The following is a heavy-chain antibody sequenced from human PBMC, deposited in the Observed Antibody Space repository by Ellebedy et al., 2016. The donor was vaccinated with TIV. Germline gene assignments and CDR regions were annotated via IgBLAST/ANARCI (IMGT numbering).Heavy chain of an antibody. J-gene: IGHJ4*02. V-gene: IGHV4-59*08. D-gene: IGHD4-17*01. CDR1: GGSISTSS. Sequence: MPSETLSLTCTVSGGSISTSSWNWIRQPPGKGLEWIGSVSYSGSANFNPSLKSRLTISVDTSKNQFSLTLGSVTAADTALYYCARHKESWWRSYGDNALVYWGQGTLVTVSS. CDR2: VSYSGSA. CDR3: ARHKESWWRSYGDNALVY.